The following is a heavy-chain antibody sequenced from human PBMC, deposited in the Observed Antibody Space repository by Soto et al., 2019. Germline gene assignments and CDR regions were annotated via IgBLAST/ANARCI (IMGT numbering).Heavy chain of an antibody. CDR2: VSYWGGG. V-gene: IGHV4-31*03. CDR1: GGSITNGDFS. D-gene: IGHD6-19*01. CDR3: ARGGTEHSSSHKYGFDV. J-gene: IGHJ6*02. Sequence: QVQLQESGPGLVRSSQTLSLTCTVSGGSITNGDFSWTWIRQLPGRGLEWIGNVSYWGGGHSNPSLRSRLTISLDTSKSQFSMKLMSLTAADTAVYFCARGGTEHSSSHKYGFDVWGQGTTVIVSS.